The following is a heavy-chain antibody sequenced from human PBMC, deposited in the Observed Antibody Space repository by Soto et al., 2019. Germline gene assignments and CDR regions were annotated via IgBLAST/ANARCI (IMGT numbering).Heavy chain of an antibody. Sequence: ASVKCCCRASGYTFTADYIHCVRQAPGQGLEWMGWINPNSGGTHYAQKFQGRVTMTGDTSLSTAYMELTSLRSDDTAVYYCARTNIRGNYFYSLDVWGQGTTVTVSS. D-gene: IGHD3-16*01. CDR3: ARTNIRGNYFYSLDV. V-gene: IGHV1-2*02. CDR1: GYTFTADY. CDR2: INPNSGGT. J-gene: IGHJ6*02.